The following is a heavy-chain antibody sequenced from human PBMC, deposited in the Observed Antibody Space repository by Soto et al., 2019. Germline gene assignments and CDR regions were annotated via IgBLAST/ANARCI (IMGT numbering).Heavy chain of an antibody. CDR3: ALKVGDIVVVPAAIGFSWFDP. CDR2: IIPIFGTA. CDR1: GGAFSSYA. D-gene: IGHD2-2*01. J-gene: IGHJ5*02. V-gene: IGHV1-69*13. Sequence: ASVKLSCTASGGAFSSYAISWVRQAPGQGLEWMGGIIPIFGTANYAQKFQGRVTITADESTSTAYMELSSLRSEDTAVYYCALKVGDIVVVPAAIGFSWFDPWGQGTLVTVSS.